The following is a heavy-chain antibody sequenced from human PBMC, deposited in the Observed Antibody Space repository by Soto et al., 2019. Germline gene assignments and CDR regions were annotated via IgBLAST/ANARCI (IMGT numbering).Heavy chain of an antibody. CDR2: LYTSGNT. J-gene: IGHJ6*02. V-gene: IGHV4-4*07. Sequence: KPSETLSLTCSVSGGSVTSYYWSWIRQPAGKGLDWIGRLYTSGNTDYNPSLKGRVTMSLDTSKNQFSLKVNSVTAADTAVYYCARDGVGPHGMDVWGHGTTVTVSS. D-gene: IGHD2-8*01. CDR3: ARDGVGPHGMDV. CDR1: GGSVTSYY.